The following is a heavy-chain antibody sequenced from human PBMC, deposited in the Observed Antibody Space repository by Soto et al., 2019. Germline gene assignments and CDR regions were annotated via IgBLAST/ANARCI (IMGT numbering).Heavy chain of an antibody. V-gene: IGHV1-18*01. Sequence: QVQLVQSGAEVKKPGASVKVSCKASGYTFTSYGISWVRQAPGQGLEWMGWISAYNGNTNYAQKLKGRVTMTTDTSTSTAYLERRSLRSDDTAVYYCARITYQLITNWFDPWGQGTLVTVSS. CDR1: GYTFTSYG. CDR3: ARITYQLITNWFDP. D-gene: IGHD2-2*01. CDR2: ISAYNGNT. J-gene: IGHJ5*02.